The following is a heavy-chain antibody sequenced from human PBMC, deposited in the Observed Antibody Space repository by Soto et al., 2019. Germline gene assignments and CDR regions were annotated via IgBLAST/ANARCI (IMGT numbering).Heavy chain of an antibody. D-gene: IGHD3-3*01. J-gene: IGHJ4*02. CDR2: ISTYNSNI. CDR1: GYTFTSYG. V-gene: IGHV1-18*01. Sequence: QVQLVQSGAEVKKPGASVKVSCKASGYTFTSYGISWVRQAPGQGLEWMGWISTYNSNINYAQKLQGRLTMTTDTSTSTAYMDLRSLKSDDTAVYYCMRGNYGGGSDYWGQGTLVTVSS. CDR3: MRGNYGGGSDY.